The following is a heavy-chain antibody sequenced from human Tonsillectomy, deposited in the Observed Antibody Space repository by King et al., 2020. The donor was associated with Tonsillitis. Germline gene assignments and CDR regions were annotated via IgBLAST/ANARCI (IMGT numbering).Heavy chain of an antibody. Sequence: TLKESGPTLVKPTQTLTLTCTFSGFSLSTSGVGVGWIRQPPGKALEWLALIYWDDDKRYSPSLKSRLTITKDTSKNQVVLTMTNMDPVDTATYYCAHSIRVGARRRAEYFQHWGQGTLVTVSS. CDR2: IYWDDDK. CDR3: AHSIRVGARRRAEYFQH. J-gene: IGHJ1*01. CDR1: GFSLSTSGVG. D-gene: IGHD1-26*01. V-gene: IGHV2-5*02.